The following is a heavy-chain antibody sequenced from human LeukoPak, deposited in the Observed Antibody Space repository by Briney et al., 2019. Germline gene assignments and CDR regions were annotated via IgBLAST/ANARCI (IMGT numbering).Heavy chain of an antibody. V-gene: IGHV3-74*01. CDR2: MNSAGTTI. CDR1: GFTISGFW. Sequence: GGSLRLSCAASGFTISGFWMHWVRQVPGGGVVWVARMNSAGTTINYADSVKGRFTISRDNVRNTLHLQMNNLSLEDTAVYFCIREVQVRASASLGLWGRGTLVTVS. J-gene: IGHJ4*01. D-gene: IGHD1-1*01. CDR3: IREVQVRASASLGL.